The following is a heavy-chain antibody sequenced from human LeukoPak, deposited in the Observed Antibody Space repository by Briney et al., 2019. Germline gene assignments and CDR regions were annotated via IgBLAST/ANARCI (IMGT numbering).Heavy chain of an antibody. CDR3: ARDLENYYDSSGYYNGYFQH. CDR2: FDPEDGET. CDR1: GYTLTELS. D-gene: IGHD3-22*01. Sequence: ASVKVSCKVSGYTLTELSMHWVRQAPGKGLEWMGGFDPEDGETIYAQKFQGRVTMTRDTSTSTVYVELSSLRSEDTAVYYCARDLENYYDSSGYYNGYFQHWGQGTLVTVSS. V-gene: IGHV1-24*01. J-gene: IGHJ1*01.